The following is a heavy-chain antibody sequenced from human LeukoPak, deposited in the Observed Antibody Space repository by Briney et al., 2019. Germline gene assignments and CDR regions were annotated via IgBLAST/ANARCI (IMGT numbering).Heavy chain of an antibody. J-gene: IGHJ3*02. CDR3: AKDSAVSGSYPDASDI. CDR2: IRYDGSNK. Sequence: GGSLRLSYAASGFTFSSYGMHWVRQAPGKGLEWGACIRYDGSNKYYADSVKGRFTLSRANSKNTLYLQMNSLRAEDTAVYYCAKDSAVSGSYPDASDIWGQGTMVTVSS. CDR1: GFTFSSYG. V-gene: IGHV3-30*02. D-gene: IGHD1-26*01.